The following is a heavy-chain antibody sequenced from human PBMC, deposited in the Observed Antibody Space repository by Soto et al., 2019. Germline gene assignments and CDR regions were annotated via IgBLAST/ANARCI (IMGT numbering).Heavy chain of an antibody. Sequence: SETLSLTCAVSGGSISSGGYSWSWIRQPPGKGLEWIGYIYHSGSTYYNPSLKSRVTISVDRSKNQFSLKLSSVTAADTAVYYCARTTVTTGWFAPWGQGTLVTVSS. CDR1: GGSISSGGYS. CDR2: IYHSGST. CDR3: ARTTVTTGWFAP. J-gene: IGHJ5*02. D-gene: IGHD4-17*01. V-gene: IGHV4-30-2*01.